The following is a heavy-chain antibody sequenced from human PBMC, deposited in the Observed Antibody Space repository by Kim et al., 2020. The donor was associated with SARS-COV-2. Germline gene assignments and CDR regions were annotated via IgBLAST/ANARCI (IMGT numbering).Heavy chain of an antibody. V-gene: IGHV3-23*03. CDR2: SK. CDR3: AKVALYYFDY. D-gene: IGHD5-12*01. J-gene: IGHJ4*02. Sequence: SKYDADSVKGRFPISRDNSKNPLYLQMNSLRAEDTAVYYCAKVALYYFDYWGQGTLVTVSS.